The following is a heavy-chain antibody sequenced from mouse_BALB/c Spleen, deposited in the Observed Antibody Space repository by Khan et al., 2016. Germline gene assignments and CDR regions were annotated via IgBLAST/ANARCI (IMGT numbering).Heavy chain of an antibody. V-gene: IGHV7-3*02. D-gene: IGHD4-1*01. CDR1: GFTFTNYY. CDR3: ARNWDYFDY. Sequence: EVELVESGGGLVQPGDSLRLSCATSGFTFTNYYTTWVRQPPGKALEWLGFIRNEANGYTTQYNSSVRGRFTISRDNSQSILYLQTDTLSTEDSATYYCARNWDYFDYWGQGTSLTVSS. CDR2: IRNEANGYTT. J-gene: IGHJ2*02.